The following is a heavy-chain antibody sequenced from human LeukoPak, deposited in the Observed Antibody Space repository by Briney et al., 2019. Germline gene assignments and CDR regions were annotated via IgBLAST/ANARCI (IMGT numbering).Heavy chain of an antibody. J-gene: IGHJ2*01. CDR2: IIPIFGTA. Sequence: SVKVSCKASGDTFSSYAISWVQQAPGQGLEWMGRIIPIFGTANYAQKFQGRVTITTDESTSTAYMELSSLRSEDTAVYYCARDRDAAYFTCYFDLWGRGTLVTASS. V-gene: IGHV1-69*05. CDR3: ARDRDAAYFTCYFDL. D-gene: IGHD2/OR15-2a*01. CDR1: GDTFSSYA.